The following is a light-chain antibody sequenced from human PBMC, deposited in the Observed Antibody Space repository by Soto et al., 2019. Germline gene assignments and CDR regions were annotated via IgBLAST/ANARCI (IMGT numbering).Light chain of an antibody. V-gene: IGKV1-5*01. CDR2: DAS. J-gene: IGKJ1*01. CDR1: QSTSSW. Sequence: DIQKTQSPSHLSSSLGDTVEITCPVSQSTSSWLAWYQQKPGKAPKLLIYDASSLESGVPPRFSGDGSETDFTLTISSLQRDDFGTYYCQQYSRLWSFGQGTKVDIK. CDR3: QQYSRLWS.